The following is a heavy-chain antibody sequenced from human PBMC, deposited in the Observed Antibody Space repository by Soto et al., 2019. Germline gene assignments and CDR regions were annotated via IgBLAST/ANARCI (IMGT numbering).Heavy chain of an antibody. V-gene: IGHV3-48*01. D-gene: IGHD3-10*01. CDR1: GFTFRSYS. J-gene: IGHJ6*03. CDR2: ISSSSSTI. Sequence: GWSLRLSCAASGFTFRSYSMNWVRQAPGKGLEWLSYISSSSSTIYYADSVKGRITISRDNAKNSLYVQMNSLRAEDTAVYYCAREVVYYGSGSFHCKYMDVWGKGTTVTVSS. CDR3: AREVVYYGSGSFHCKYMDV.